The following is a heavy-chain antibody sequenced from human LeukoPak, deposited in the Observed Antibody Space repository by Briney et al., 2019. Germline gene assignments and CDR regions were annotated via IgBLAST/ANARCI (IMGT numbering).Heavy chain of an antibody. J-gene: IGHJ6*03. CDR1: SDKISSYG. V-gene: IGHV4-4*07. CDR3: AGGVTLFCGHYMDV. D-gene: IGHD3-3*01. Sequence: SATLSLTCNVPSDKISSYGGKWIRQPAGGWLEWEGRIFTTATTNYSPSLKRRVTISIDTSKSQFCVNIISVTAAETGVYFLAGGVTLFCGHYMDVWGKGTTVTVSS. CDR2: IFTTATT.